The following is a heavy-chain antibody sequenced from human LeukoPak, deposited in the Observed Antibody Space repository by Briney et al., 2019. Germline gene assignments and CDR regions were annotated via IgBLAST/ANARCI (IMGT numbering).Heavy chain of an antibody. CDR1: GFTFSNYG. J-gene: IGHJ6*03. D-gene: IGHD2-2*01. V-gene: IGHV3-23*01. CDR3: AKDSSAGYYYYYYYMDV. CDR2: ISGSGEST. Sequence: GGSLRLSCAASGFTFSNYGMNWVRQAPGKGLEWVSAISGSGESTYYADSVKGRFTISRDNFKNTVYLQMSGLRDEDTAVYYCAKDSSAGYYYYYYYMDVWGKGTTVTISS.